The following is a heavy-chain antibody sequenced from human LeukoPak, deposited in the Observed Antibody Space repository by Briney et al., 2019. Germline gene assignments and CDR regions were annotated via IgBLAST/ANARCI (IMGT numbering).Heavy chain of an antibody. CDR1: GGSVTSTNW. CDR3: ARANFQQLIFDY. J-gene: IGHJ4*02. Sequence: SETPSLTRDVSGGSVTSTNWWAWVRQPPGKGLEWIGEVHLDGRTNYNPSLKSRLIMSVDLPENHISLKLTSVTAADTAVYYCARANFQQLIFDYWGQGTLVTVSS. V-gene: IGHV4-4*02. CDR2: VHLDGRT. D-gene: IGHD6-13*01.